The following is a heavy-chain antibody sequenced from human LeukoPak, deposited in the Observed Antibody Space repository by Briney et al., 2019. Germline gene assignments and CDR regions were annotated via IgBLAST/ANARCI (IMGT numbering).Heavy chain of an antibody. V-gene: IGHV4-34*01. CDR3: AGALVVVAAAYFDY. CDR1: GGSFSGYY. CDR2: INHSGST. Sequence: SETLSLTCAVYGGSFSGYYWSWIRQPPGEGLEWIREINHSGSTNYNPSLKSRVTISVDTSKNQFSLKLSSVTAADTAVYYCAGALVVVAAAYFDYWGQGALVTVSS. J-gene: IGHJ4*02. D-gene: IGHD2-15*01.